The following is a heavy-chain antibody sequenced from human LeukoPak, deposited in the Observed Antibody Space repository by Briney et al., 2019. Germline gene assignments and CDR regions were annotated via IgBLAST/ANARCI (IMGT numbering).Heavy chain of an antibody. Sequence: ASVKVSCKASGYTFTGYYMHWVRQAPGQGLEWMEWINPNSGGTNYAQKFQGRVTMTRDTSISTAYMELSRLRSDDTAVYYCARRGNWNYLRTYYFDYWGQGTLVTVSS. V-gene: IGHV1-2*02. J-gene: IGHJ4*02. CDR3: ARRGNWNYLRTYYFDY. D-gene: IGHD1-7*01. CDR2: INPNSGGT. CDR1: GYTFTGYY.